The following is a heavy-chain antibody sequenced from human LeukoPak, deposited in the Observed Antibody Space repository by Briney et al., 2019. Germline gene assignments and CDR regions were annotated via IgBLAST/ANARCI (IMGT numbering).Heavy chain of an antibody. V-gene: IGHV1-69*13. J-gene: IGHJ4*02. CDR1: GGTFSSYA. CDR2: IIPIFGTA. D-gene: IGHD5-18*01. Sequence: ASVKVSCKASGGTFSSYATSWVRQAPGQGLEWMGGIIPIFGTANYAQKFQGRVTITADESTSTAYMELSSLRSEDTAVYYCARVLGYSYGHYYFDYWGQGTLVTVSS. CDR3: ARVLGYSYGHYYFDY.